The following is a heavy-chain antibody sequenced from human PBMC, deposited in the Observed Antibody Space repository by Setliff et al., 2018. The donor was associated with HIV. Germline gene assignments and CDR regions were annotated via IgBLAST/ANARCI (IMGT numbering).Heavy chain of an antibody. D-gene: IGHD1-1*01. Sequence: GASVKVSCKISGYIFSHYGVTWVRQAPGQGLEYMGYISGHTGITHYAQSFQGRVTMTTDPSKYTAYMELWSLKYDDTAVYYCARDAGTGGPGRWVDPWGQGTMVTVSS. CDR1: GYIFSHYG. CDR3: ARDAGTGGPGRWVDP. CDR2: ISGHTGIT. J-gene: IGHJ5*02. V-gene: IGHV1-18*01.